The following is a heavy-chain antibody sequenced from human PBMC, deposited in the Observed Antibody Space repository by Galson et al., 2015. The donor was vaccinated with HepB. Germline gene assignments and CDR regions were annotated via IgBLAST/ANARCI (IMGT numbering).Heavy chain of an antibody. J-gene: IGHJ4*02. Sequence: SVKVSCKASGYTFTSYGISWVRQAPGQGLEWMGWISAYNGNTNYAQKLRGRVTMTTDTSTSTAYMELRSLRSDDAAVYYCARAEGNYYDSSGLDYWGQGTLVTVSS. CDR1: GYTFTSYG. V-gene: IGHV1-18*01. D-gene: IGHD3-22*01. CDR2: ISAYNGNT. CDR3: ARAEGNYYDSSGLDY.